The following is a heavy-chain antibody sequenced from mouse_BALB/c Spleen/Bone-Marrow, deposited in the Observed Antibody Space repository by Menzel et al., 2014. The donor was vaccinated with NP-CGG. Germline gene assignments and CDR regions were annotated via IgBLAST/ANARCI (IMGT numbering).Heavy chain of an antibody. V-gene: IGHV7-3*02. CDR2: IRNKANGYTT. CDR3: ARDNYYGYHWYFDV. J-gene: IGHJ1*01. D-gene: IGHD1-2*01. CDR1: GFTFTDYY. Sequence: EVMLVESGGGLVQPGGSLRLSCATSGFTFTDYYMSWVRQPPGKALEWLGFIRNKANGYTTEYSASVEGRFTISRDNSQSILYLQMNTLRAEDSATYYCARDNYYGYHWYFDVWGAGTTVTVSS.